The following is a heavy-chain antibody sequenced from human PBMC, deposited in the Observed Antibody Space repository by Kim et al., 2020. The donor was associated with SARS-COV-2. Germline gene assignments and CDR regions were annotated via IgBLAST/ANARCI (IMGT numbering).Heavy chain of an antibody. CDR3: ARPEGRDILPLYDYYYGMDV. V-gene: IGHV1-69*01. CDR1: GGTFSSYA. D-gene: IGHD3-9*01. J-gene: IGHJ6*02. Sequence: SVKVSCKASGGTFSSYAISWVRQAPGQGLDWMGGVIPIFGTANYAQKFQGRVTITADESTSTAYMELSSLRSEDTAVYYCARPEGRDILPLYDYYYGMDVWGQGTTVTVSS. CDR2: VIPIFGTA.